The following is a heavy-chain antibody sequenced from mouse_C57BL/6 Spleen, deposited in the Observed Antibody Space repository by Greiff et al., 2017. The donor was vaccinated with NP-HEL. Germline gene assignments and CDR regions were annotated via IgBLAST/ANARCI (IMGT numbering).Heavy chain of an antibody. J-gene: IGHJ4*01. D-gene: IGHD2-5*01. CDR3: ARRGYSNSLYYYAMDY. CDR1: GYTFTSYD. Sequence: QVQLKQSGPELVKPGASVKLSCKASGYTFTSYDINWVKQRPGQGLEWIGWIYPRDGSTKYNEKFKGKATLTVDTSSSTAYMELHSLTSEDSAVYFCARRGYSNSLYYYAMDYWGQGTSVTVSS. CDR2: IYPRDGST. V-gene: IGHV1-85*01.